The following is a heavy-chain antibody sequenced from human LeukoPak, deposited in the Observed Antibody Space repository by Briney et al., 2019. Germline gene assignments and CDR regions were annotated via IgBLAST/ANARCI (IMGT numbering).Heavy chain of an antibody. Sequence: SETLSLTCTVSGGSISSYYWSWIRQPPGKGLEWIGYIYYSGSTNYNPSLKSRVTISVDTSKNQFSLKLSSVTAADTAVYYCARDPRFYYDSSGHFGFDIWGQGTLVTVS. CDR1: GGSISSYY. CDR3: ARDPRFYYDSSGHFGFDI. CDR2: IYYSGST. J-gene: IGHJ4*02. V-gene: IGHV4-59*12. D-gene: IGHD3-22*01.